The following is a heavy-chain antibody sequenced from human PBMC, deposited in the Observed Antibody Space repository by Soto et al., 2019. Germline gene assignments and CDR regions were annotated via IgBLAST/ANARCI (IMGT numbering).Heavy chain of an antibody. CDR2: ISSSGSTI. Sequence: GGSLRLSCSASGFTFRSYEMNWVRQAPGKGLEWVSYISSSGSTIYYADSVKGRFTISRDNAKNSLYLQMNSLRAEDTATYYCARAHEVAWFDSWGLGTLVTVSS. CDR1: GFTFRSYE. CDR3: ARAHEVAWFDS. D-gene: IGHD2-15*01. J-gene: IGHJ5*01. V-gene: IGHV3-48*03.